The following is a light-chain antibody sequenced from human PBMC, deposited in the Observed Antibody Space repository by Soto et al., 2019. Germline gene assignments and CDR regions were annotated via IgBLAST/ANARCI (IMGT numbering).Light chain of an antibody. CDR2: GNS. Sequence: QSVLTQPPSVSGAPGQRVTISCTASSSNIGAGYDVHWYQQFPGTAPKLLIYGNSNRPSGVPDRFSGSKSGTSASLAITGLQAEDEADYYCQSYDSSVRGSGLFGGGTQLTVL. V-gene: IGLV1-40*01. CDR1: SSNIGAGYD. CDR3: QSYDSSVRGSGL. J-gene: IGLJ2*01.